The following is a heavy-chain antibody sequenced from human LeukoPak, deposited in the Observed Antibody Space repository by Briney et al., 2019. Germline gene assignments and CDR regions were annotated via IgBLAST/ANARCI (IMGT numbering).Heavy chain of an antibody. V-gene: IGHV3-30-3*01. CDR3: ARDPTFNWNYQGAFDI. CDR2: ISYDGSNK. CDR1: GFTFSSYA. Sequence: PGRSLRLSCAASGFTFSSYAMHWVRQAPGKGLEWVAVISYDGSNKYYADSVKGRFTISRDNPKNTLYLQMNSLRAEDTAVYYCARDPTFNWNYQGAFDIWGQGTMVTVSS. D-gene: IGHD1-7*01. J-gene: IGHJ3*02.